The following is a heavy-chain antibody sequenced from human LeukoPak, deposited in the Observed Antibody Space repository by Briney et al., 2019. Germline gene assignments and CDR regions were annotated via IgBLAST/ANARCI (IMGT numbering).Heavy chain of an antibody. D-gene: IGHD3-9*01. CDR2: ICGRGGST. Sequence: GGSLRLSCAASGFTFSSYAMSWGRHAPREGLGWGSAICGRGGSTYYADSVKGRFTISKDNSKNTLFLQINSLRAEDTAVYYCAKDAAKEYDILTGYLGYYFDYWGQGTLVTVSS. J-gene: IGHJ4*02. CDR3: AKDAAKEYDILTGYLGYYFDY. CDR1: GFTFSSYA. V-gene: IGHV3-23*01.